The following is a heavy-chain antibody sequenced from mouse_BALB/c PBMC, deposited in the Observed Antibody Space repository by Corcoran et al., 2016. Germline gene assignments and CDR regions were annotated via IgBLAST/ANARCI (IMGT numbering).Heavy chain of an antibody. D-gene: IGHD2-14*01. CDR1: GFNIKDTY. Sequence: EVQLQQSGAELVKPGASVKLSCTASGFNIKDTYMHWVKQRPEQGLEWIGRIDPANGNTKYDPKFQGKATITADTSSNTAYLQLSSLTSEDTAVYYCASGYDDYYAMDYWGQGTSVTVSS. CDR3: ASGYDDYYAMDY. V-gene: IGHV14-3*02. CDR2: IDPANGNT. J-gene: IGHJ4*01.